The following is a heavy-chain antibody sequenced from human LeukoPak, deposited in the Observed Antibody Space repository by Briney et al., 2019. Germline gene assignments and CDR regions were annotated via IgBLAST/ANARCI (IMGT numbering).Heavy chain of an antibody. CDR2: IYYSGST. CDR3: ARGDYYDSSGYWLFDY. D-gene: IGHD3-22*01. J-gene: IGHJ4*02. CDR1: GVSISSYY. V-gene: IGHV4-59*01. Sequence: SETLSLTCTVSGVSISSYYWSWIRQPPGKGLEWMGYIYYSGSTNYNPSLKSRVTISVDTSKNQFSLKLSSVAAADTAVYYCARGDYYDSSGYWLFDYWGQGTLVTVSS.